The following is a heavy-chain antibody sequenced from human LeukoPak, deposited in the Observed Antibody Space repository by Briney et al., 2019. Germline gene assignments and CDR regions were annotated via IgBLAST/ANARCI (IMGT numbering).Heavy chain of an antibody. CDR2: IIPIFGTA. J-gene: IGHJ4*01. CDR3: ARDVDAWSWED. Sequence: GASVKVSCKASGGTFSSYAISWVRQAPGQGLEWMGGIIPIFGTANYAQKFQGRVTITADKSTSTAYMELSSLRSEDTAVYYCARDVDAWSWEDWGHGTLVTVSA. V-gene: IGHV1-69*06. CDR1: GGTFSSYA. D-gene: IGHD1-26*01.